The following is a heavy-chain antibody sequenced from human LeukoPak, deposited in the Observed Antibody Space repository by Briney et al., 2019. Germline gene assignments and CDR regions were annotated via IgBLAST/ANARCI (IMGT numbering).Heavy chain of an antibody. CDR2: ISKSGDNT. D-gene: IGHD3-16*01. CDR3: ARHWV. Sequence: QPGGSLXXSXXXXXXXXXDXDMGWVRQAPGKGLEWVSTISKSGDNTYYADSVKGRFTISRDNSKNTLYLQMNNLRVDDAAVYYCARHWVWGQGTLVTVSS. J-gene: IGHJ4*02. CDR1: XXXXXDXD. V-gene: IGHV3-23*01.